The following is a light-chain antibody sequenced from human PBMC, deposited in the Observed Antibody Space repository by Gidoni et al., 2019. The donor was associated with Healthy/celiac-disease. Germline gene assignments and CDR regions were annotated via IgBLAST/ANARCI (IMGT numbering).Light chain of an antibody. CDR1: KLGDKY. CDR3: QAWDSSTAYVV. CDR2: QDS. Sequence: YELTQPPSVSVSPGQTASITCSGDKLGDKYACWYQQKPGQSPVMVIYQDSKRPSGIPERFSGSNSGNTATLTISGTQAMDEADYYCQAWDSSTAYVVFGGGTKLTVL. J-gene: IGLJ2*01. V-gene: IGLV3-1*01.